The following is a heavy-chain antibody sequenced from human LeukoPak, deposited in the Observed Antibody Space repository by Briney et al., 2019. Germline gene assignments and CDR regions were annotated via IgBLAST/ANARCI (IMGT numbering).Heavy chain of an antibody. CDR2: IYSGGST. Sequence: GGSLRLSCAASGFTVSSNYMSWVRQAPGKGLEWVSVIYSGGSTYYADSVKGRFTIPRDNSKNTLYLQMNSLRAEDTAVYYCARVASVEAGTGSDAFDIWGQGTMVTVSS. V-gene: IGHV3-53*01. D-gene: IGHD6-19*01. CDR1: GFTVSSNY. J-gene: IGHJ3*02. CDR3: ARVASVEAGTGSDAFDI.